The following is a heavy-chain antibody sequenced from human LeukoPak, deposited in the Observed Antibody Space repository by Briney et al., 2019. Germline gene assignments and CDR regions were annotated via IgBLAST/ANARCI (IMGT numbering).Heavy chain of an antibody. CDR2: IYHSGST. V-gene: IGHV4-4*02. Sequence: SGTLSLTCAVSGGSISSSNWWSWVRQPPGKGLEWIGEIYHSGSTNYNPSLKSRVTISVDKSKNQFSLKLSSVTAADTAVYYCAGRPNHSPLGGGNWFDPWGQGTLVTVSS. D-gene: IGHD1-14*01. J-gene: IGHJ5*02. CDR1: GGSISSSNW. CDR3: AGRPNHSPLGGGNWFDP.